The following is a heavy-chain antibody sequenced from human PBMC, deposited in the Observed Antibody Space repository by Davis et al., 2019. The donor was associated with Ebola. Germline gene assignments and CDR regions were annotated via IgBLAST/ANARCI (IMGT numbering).Heavy chain of an antibody. Sequence: GGSLRLSCAASGFTFSSYSMNWVRQAPGKGLEWVSSISSSSSYIYYANSVKGRFTISRDNAKNSLSLQMNSLRAEDTAVYYCAKRGERQWLPLDYWGQGTLVTVSS. D-gene: IGHD6-19*01. CDR3: AKRGERQWLPLDY. J-gene: IGHJ4*02. CDR1: GFTFSSYS. CDR2: ISSSSSYI. V-gene: IGHV3-21*04.